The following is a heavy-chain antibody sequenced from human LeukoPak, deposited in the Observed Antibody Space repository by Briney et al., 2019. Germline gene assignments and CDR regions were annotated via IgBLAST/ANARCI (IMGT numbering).Heavy chain of an antibody. CDR2: INPNSGGT. CDR1: GYTFTGYY. D-gene: IGHD2-2*01. CDR3: ARGKAPAVVVVPAAPFDP. J-gene: IGHJ5*02. V-gene: IGHV1-2*02. Sequence: ASVKVSCKASGYTFTGYYMHWVRQAPGQGLEWMGWINPNSGGTNYAQKFQGRVTMTRDTSISTAYMELSRLRSDDTAVYYCARGKAPAVVVVPAAPFDPWGQGTLVTVSS.